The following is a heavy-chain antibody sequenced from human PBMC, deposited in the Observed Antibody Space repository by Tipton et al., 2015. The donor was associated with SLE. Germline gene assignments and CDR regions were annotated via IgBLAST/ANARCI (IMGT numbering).Heavy chain of an antibody. CDR3: ARDGYSSGYAVGFDY. Sequence: TLSLTCTVSGGSISSSSYYWGWIRQPPGKGLEWIGSIYYSGSTYYNPSLKSRVTISVDTSKNQFSLKLSSVTAADTAVYYCARDGYSSGYAVGFDYWGQGTLVTVSS. CDR2: IYYSGST. J-gene: IGHJ4*02. CDR1: GGSISSSSYY. D-gene: IGHD6-19*01. V-gene: IGHV4-39*07.